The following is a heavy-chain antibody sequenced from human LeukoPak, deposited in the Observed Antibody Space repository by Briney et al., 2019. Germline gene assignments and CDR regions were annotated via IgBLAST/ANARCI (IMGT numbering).Heavy chain of an antibody. V-gene: IGHV4-34*01. D-gene: IGHD6-13*01. J-gene: IGHJ1*01. Sequence: RSETLSLTCAVYGGSFRGYYWSWIRQPPGKGLEWIGEINHSGSTNYNPSLKSRVTISVDTSKNQFSLKLSSVTAADTAVYYCARSITSSWYGDFQHWGQGTLVTVSS. CDR2: INHSGST. CDR1: GGSFRGYY. CDR3: ARSITSSWYGDFQH.